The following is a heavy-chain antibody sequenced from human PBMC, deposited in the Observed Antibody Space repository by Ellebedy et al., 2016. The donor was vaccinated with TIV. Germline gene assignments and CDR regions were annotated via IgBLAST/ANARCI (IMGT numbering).Heavy chain of an antibody. CDR3: VRRAVDI. CDR1: GFTLNNYD. J-gene: IGHJ4*02. V-gene: IGHV3-48*02. CDR2: ISTNGAII. Sequence: GESLKISCAASGFTLNNYDMNWARQAPGKGLEWIAYISTNGAIIAYADSVKGRFTISRDNAKNSLYLQIHSLRDEDTAVYHCVRRAVDIWGPGNLVTVSS.